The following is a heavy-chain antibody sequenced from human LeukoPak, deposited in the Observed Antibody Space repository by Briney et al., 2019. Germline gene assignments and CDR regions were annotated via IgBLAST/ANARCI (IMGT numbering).Heavy chain of an antibody. CDR3: ARGINVGATSF. J-gene: IGHJ4*02. Sequence: KASETLSLTCIVSGGSMSNYYWSWVRQPPGKGLEWIGCVHYSGSTKYNPSLKSRVTISIDTSKNQFSLEVTSVTAADTAVYFCARGINVGATSFWGQGALVTVSS. CDR1: GGSMSNYY. D-gene: IGHD1-26*01. CDR2: VHYSGST. V-gene: IGHV4-59*01.